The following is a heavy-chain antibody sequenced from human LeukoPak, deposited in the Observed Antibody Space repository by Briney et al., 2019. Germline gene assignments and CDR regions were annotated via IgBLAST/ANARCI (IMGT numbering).Heavy chain of an antibody. CDR1: GFTFSNTW. Sequence: GGSLRLSCAASGFTFSNTWMSWVRQAPGKGLEWVGRIKTKTDGGTTDYAAPVKGRFTISRDDSKNMLYLQMNSLKTEDTAVCYCTRDRNILATGLAFDIWGQGTMVTVSS. CDR3: TRDRNILATGLAFDI. J-gene: IGHJ3*02. D-gene: IGHD5-12*01. V-gene: IGHV3-15*01. CDR2: IKTKTDGGTT.